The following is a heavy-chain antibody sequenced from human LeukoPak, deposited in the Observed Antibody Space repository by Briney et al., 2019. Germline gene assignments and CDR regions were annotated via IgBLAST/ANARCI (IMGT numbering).Heavy chain of an antibody. V-gene: IGHV3-30*04. D-gene: IGHD3-22*01. CDR1: GFTFSSYA. CDR2: ISYDGSNK. J-gene: IGHJ4*02. Sequence: PGGSLRLSCAASGFTFSSYAMHWVRQAPGKGLEWVAVISYDGSNKYYADSVKGRFTISRDNSKNTLYLQMNSLRAEGTAVYYCARGYDSSDYWGQGTLVTVSS. CDR3: ARGYDSSDY.